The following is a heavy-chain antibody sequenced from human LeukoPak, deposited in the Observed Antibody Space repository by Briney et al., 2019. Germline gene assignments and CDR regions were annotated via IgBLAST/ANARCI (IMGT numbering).Heavy chain of an antibody. CDR3: AGGSTVTTDFDY. V-gene: IGHV3-74*01. J-gene: IGHJ4*02. CDR2: INSDGSST. Sequence: PGGSLRLSCAASGFTFSSYWTHWVRQAPGKGLVWVSRINSDGSSTSYADSVKGRFTISRENAKNTLYLQMNSLRAEDTAVYYCAGGSTVTTDFDYWGQGTLVTVSS. D-gene: IGHD4-17*01. CDR1: GFTFSSYW.